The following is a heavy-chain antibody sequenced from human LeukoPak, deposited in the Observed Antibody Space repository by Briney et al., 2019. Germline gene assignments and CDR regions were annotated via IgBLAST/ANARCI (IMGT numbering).Heavy chain of an antibody. CDR2: INPNSGGT. D-gene: IGHD3-22*01. V-gene: IGHV1-2*02. CDR1: GYTFTDYY. J-gene: IGHJ4*02. Sequence: ASVKASCKASGYTFTDYYMHWVRQAPGQGLEWMGWINPNSGGTTYAQKFQGRVTMTRDTSISTAYMELSRLRSDDTAVYYCARSPHDSSGYYPDYWGQGTLVTVSS. CDR3: ARSPHDSSGYYPDY.